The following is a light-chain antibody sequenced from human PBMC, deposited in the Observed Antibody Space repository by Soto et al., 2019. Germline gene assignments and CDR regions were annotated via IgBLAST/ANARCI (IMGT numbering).Light chain of an antibody. CDR1: STDVGAYNY. CDR3: ISYTGKSASYV. V-gene: IGLV2-14*01. Sequence: QSALAQPASVSGSPGQSITISCTGTSTDVGAYNYVAWYQHHPGKAPKLIIYEVTNRPSGVSYRFSASKSGNTASLTISGLHSEDEADYYCISYTGKSASYVFGTGTKLTVL. J-gene: IGLJ1*01. CDR2: EVT.